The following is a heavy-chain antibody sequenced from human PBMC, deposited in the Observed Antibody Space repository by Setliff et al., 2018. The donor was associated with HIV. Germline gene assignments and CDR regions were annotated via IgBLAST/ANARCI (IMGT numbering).Heavy chain of an antibody. CDR3: ARSTGDRLDY. J-gene: IGHJ4*02. CDR1: GLTFSDYG. CDR2: ISSDGNNE. Sequence: GGSLRLSCAASGLTFSDYGMHWVRQAPGKGLEWVAVISSDGNNENYADSVKGRFTISRDNSQNTLYLQMNSLKTEDTAVYYCARSTGDRLDYWGQGTLVTVSS. D-gene: IGHD1-1*01. V-gene: IGHV3-30*19.